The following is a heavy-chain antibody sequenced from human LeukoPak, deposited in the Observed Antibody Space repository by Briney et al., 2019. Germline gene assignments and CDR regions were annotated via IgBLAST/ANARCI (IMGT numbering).Heavy chain of an antibody. V-gene: IGHV3-48*04. CDR1: GSTFSSYS. Sequence: GGSLRLSCAASGSTFSSYSMNWVRQAPGKGLEWVSYISSSSSTIYYADSVKGRCTISRDNAKNSLYLQMKSLRAEDTAVYYCARTVVGFDYWGQGTLVTVSS. CDR3: ARTVVGFDY. D-gene: IGHD1-26*01. J-gene: IGHJ4*02. CDR2: ISSSSSTI.